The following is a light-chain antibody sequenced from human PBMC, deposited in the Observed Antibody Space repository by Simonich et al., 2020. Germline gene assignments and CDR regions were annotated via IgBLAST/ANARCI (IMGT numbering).Light chain of an antibody. Sequence: QSALTQPASVSGSPGQSITISCTGTSSDVVGYNYVSWYQQHPGKAPKLMIYDVIKRPSGVSNRFAGSKSGNTASLTISGLQAEDEAYYYCSSYTSSTHVVFGGGTKLTVL. CDR1: SSDVVGYNY. V-gene: IGLV2-14*03. CDR2: DVI. J-gene: IGLJ2*01. CDR3: SSYTSSTHVV.